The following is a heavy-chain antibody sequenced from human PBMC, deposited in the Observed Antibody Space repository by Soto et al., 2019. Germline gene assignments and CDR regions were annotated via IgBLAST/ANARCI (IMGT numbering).Heavy chain of an antibody. J-gene: IGHJ3*02. CDR3: ASTSQDVDPDGDAFDI. V-gene: IGHV4-59*01. Sequence: SETLSLTCTVSGGSISSYYWSWIRQPPGKGLEWIGYIYYSGSTNYNPSLKSRVTISVDTSKNQFSLKLSSVTAADTAVYYCASTSQDVDPDGDAFDIWGQGTMVTVSS. CDR2: IYYSGST. CDR1: GGSISSYY. D-gene: IGHD5-12*01.